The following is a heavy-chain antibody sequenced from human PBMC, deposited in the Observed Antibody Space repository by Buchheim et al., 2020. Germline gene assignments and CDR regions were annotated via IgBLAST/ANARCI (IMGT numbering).Heavy chain of an antibody. V-gene: IGHV3-33*01. J-gene: IGHJ6*02. Sequence: QVQLVESGGGVVQPGRSLRPSCSAFGFTFSSYGIHWVRQAPGKGLEWLAVIWYDGSNKYYAASVKGRFTISRDNSKNTLSLQMNSLRAEDTAVYYCARGLAVITYYYYYGMDVWGQGTT. CDR1: GFTFSSYG. D-gene: IGHD3-22*01. CDR2: IWYDGSNK. CDR3: ARGLAVITYYYYYGMDV.